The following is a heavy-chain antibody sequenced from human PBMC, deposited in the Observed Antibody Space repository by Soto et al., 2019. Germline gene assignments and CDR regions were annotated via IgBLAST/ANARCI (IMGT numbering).Heavy chain of an antibody. CDR3: AHAYGGRSLY. Sequence: QITLKESGPTLVKPTQTLTLTCTFSGFSLTTDRVGVGWIRQPPGEALEWLAVIYWDDSKTYRPSLESRLTITKDTPKIQVALTMTNMDSLDTATYYCAHAYGGRSLYWCQGTLVTVPS. D-gene: IGHD1-26*01. V-gene: IGHV2-5*02. CDR1: GFSLTTDRVG. J-gene: IGHJ4*02. CDR2: IYWDDSK.